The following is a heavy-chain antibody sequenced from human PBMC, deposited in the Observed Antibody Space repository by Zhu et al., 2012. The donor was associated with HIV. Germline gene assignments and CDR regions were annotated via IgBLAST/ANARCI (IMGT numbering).Heavy chain of an antibody. CDR1: GFTFTNYN. CDR2: ISPHTNYK. Sequence: EVQLVESGGGLVKPGGSLRLSCAASGFTFTNYNMNWVRQAPGQGLEWVSSISPHTNYKYYADSVKGRFTISRDNAKNLLHLQMNSLRAEDTAVYYCASRHDSAWISGSYYWGQGTLVAVSS. J-gene: IGHJ4*02. CDR3: ASRHDSAWISGSYY. V-gene: IGHV3-21*01. D-gene: IGHD3-22*01.